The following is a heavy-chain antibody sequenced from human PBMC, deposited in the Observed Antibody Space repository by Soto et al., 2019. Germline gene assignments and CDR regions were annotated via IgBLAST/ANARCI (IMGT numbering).Heavy chain of an antibody. CDR2: IYPGDSDT. V-gene: IGHV5-51*01. J-gene: IGHJ6*02. D-gene: IGHD2-2*01. CDR1: GYSFTSYW. CDR3: ARHRYCSSTSCSYYYYYGMDV. Sequence: GESLKISCKGSGYSFTSYWIGWVRQMPGKCLEWMGIIYPGDSDTRDSPSFQGQVTISADKSISTAYLQWSSLQASDTAMYYCARHRYCSSTSCSYYYYYGMDVWGQGTTVTVYS.